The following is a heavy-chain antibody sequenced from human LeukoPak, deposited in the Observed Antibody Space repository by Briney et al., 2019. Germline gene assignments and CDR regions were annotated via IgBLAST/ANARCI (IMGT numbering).Heavy chain of an antibody. CDR1: GYSISSGYY. J-gene: IGHJ4*02. CDR2: IYHSGST. V-gene: IGHV4-38-2*02. Sequence: KPSETLSLTCTVSGYSISSGYYWGWIRQPPGKGLEWIGSIYHSGSTYYNPSLKSRVTISVDTSKNQFSLKLSSVTAADTAVYYCARGSGDYWGQGTLVTVSS. CDR3: ARGSGDY.